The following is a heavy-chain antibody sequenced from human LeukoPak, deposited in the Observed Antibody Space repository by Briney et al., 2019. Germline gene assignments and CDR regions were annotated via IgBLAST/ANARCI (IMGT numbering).Heavy chain of an antibody. D-gene: IGHD3-10*01. CDR2: ISNSGSTM. V-gene: IGHV3-48*03. J-gene: IGHJ4*02. CDR1: GFTFSSYG. Sequence: GGSLRLSCVASGFTFSSYGMNWVRQAPGKGLEWVSYISNSGSTMYYADSVKGRFTISRDNAKNSLYLQMNSLRAEDTACYYCARDWRHRDYGSGSLDYWGQGALVTVSS. CDR3: ARDWRHRDYGSGSLDY.